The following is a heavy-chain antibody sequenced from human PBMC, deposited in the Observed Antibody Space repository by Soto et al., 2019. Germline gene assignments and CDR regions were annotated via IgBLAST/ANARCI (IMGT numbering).Heavy chain of an antibody. CDR1: GCTVTSYG. CDR2: ISAYNGNT. Sequence: ASVKVSCKASGCTVTSYGISWVRQAPGQGLEWMGWISAYNGNTNYAQKLQGRVTMTTDTSTSTAYMELRSLRSDGTAVYYCARWGEGVVVAAIKVHYYYYYGMDVWGEGTSVTVS. J-gene: IGHJ6*01. D-gene: IGHD2-15*01. V-gene: IGHV1-18*01. CDR3: ARWGEGVVVAAIKVHYYYYYGMDV.